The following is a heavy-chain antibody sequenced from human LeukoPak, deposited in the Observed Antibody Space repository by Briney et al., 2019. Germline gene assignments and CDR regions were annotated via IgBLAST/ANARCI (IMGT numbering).Heavy chain of an antibody. D-gene: IGHD1-26*01. V-gene: IGHV1-18*01. J-gene: IGHJ4*02. CDR2: ISAYNGNT. CDR3: ARSLGIVGATSPFDY. CDR1: GYTFTSYG. Sequence: ASVKVSCKASGYTFTSYGISWVRRAPGQGLEWMGWISAYNGNTNYAQKLQGRVTMTTDTSTSTAYMELRSLRSDDTAVYYCARSLGIVGATSPFDYWGQGTLVTVSS.